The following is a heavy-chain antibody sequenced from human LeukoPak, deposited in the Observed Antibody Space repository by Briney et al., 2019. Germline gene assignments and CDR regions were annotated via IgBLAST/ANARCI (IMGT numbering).Heavy chain of an antibody. CDR2: THNNGDS. Sequence: SETLSLTCTVSGASIDSYFWSWIRPPPRKGLEWIGYTHNNGDSNYNPSLKSRLTISVDTPKNEVSLVLTSVTAADTALYYCARQPGGTAAFDIWAQGTMVTVSA. D-gene: IGHD6-13*01. CDR1: GASIDSYF. V-gene: IGHV4-59*08. J-gene: IGHJ3*02. CDR3: ARQPGGTAAFDI.